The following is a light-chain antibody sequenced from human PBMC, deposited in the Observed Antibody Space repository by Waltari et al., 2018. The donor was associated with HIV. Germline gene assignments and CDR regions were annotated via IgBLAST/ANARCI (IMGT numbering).Light chain of an antibody. CDR1: QSVNTY. CDR3: QQRSNWPPEIT. Sequence: EIVLTPSPAPLSLSPGERASLSCRASQSVNTYLAWYQQKPGQAPRLLIYDASNRATGIPARFSGSGSGTDFTLTISSLEPEDFAVYYCQQRSNWPPEITFGQGTRLEIK. CDR2: DAS. J-gene: IGKJ5*01. V-gene: IGKV3-11*01.